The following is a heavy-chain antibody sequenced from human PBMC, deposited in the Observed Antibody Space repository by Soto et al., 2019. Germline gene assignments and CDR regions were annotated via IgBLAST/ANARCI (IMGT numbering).Heavy chain of an antibody. CDR3: AHAYGGRSLY. V-gene: IGHV2-5*02. Sequence: QITLKESGPTLVKPTQTLTLTCTFSGFSLTTDRVGVGWIRQPPGEALEWLAVIYWDDRKTYRPSLESRLTITQDTSKNQVALTMTTMDSLDTATYYCAHAYGGRSLYWGQGTLVTVSS. J-gene: IGHJ4*02. D-gene: IGHD1-26*01. CDR2: IYWDDRK. CDR1: GFSLTTDRVG.